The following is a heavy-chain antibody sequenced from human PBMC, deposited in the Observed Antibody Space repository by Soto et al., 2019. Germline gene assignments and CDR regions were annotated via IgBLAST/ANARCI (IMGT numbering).Heavy chain of an antibody. V-gene: IGHV5-51*01. Sequence: EVQLVQSGAEVKKPGESLKISCKGSGYSFTSYWIGWVRQMPGKGLEWMGIFYPGDSDTRYSPSFQGQVTISADKSISTAYLQWSSLNASDTAMYYCARQVQRAGYYFDYWGQGTLVTVSS. CDR1: GYSFTSYW. J-gene: IGHJ4*02. CDR2: FYPGDSDT. CDR3: ARQVQRAGYYFDY.